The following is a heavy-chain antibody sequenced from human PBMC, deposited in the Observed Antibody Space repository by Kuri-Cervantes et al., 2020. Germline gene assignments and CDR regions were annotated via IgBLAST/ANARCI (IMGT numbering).Heavy chain of an antibody. V-gene: IGHV3-30-3*01. J-gene: IGHJ4*02. CDR1: GFIFSSYA. D-gene: IGHD6-19*01. Sequence: GGSLRLSCVASGFIFSSYAIHWVRQAPGKGLEWVAVLSYDGSNKYYADSVTGRFTISRDNSKNTLYLQMNSLRAEDTAVYYCATRYSSGWYGRSATGDLFDYWGQGTLVTVSS. CDR3: ATRYSSGWYGRSATGDLFDY. CDR2: LSYDGSNK.